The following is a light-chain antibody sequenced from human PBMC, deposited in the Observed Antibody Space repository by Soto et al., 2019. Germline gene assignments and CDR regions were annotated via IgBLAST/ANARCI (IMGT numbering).Light chain of an antibody. CDR1: QSVSSSY. V-gene: IGKV3-20*01. J-gene: IGKJ5*01. CDR3: KQANSFPIT. CDR2: GAY. Sequence: EIVLTQSPGTLSLSPGERAALSCRASQSVSSSYLAWYQHKPGQAPRLLIYGAYSRTTGIPDRFSGSGSGTDFTLTIRRLEPEDFATYYCKQANSFPITFGQGTRLEIK.